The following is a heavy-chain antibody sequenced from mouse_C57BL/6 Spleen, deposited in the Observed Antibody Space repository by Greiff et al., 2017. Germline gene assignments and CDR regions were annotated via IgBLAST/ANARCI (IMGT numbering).Heavy chain of an antibody. CDR1: GFTFSSYT. V-gene: IGHV5-9*01. CDR3: ARHEDYGYFDV. J-gene: IGHJ1*03. Sequence: EVQGVESGGGLVKPGGSLKLSCAASGFTFSSYTMSWVRQTPEKRLEWVATISGGGGNTYYPDSVKGRFTISRDNAKNTLYLQMSSLRSEDTALYYCARHEDYGYFDVWGTGTTVTVSS. CDR2: ISGGGGNT.